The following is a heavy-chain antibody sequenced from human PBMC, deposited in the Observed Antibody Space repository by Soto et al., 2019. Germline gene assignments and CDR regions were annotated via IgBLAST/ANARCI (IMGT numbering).Heavy chain of an antibody. CDR1: GFTFSSYV. D-gene: IGHD6-19*01. Sequence: QVQLVESGGGVVQPGRSLRLSCAASGFTFSSYVMHWVRQAPGKGLEWVAVVSNDGSNKDYADSVKGRFTISRDNSKKTLYLQMNSLRAEDTAVYYCAKVLLTYTSGWYHPPFDYWGQGTLGTVSS. V-gene: IGHV3-30*18. CDR2: VSNDGSNK. CDR3: AKVLLTYTSGWYHPPFDY. J-gene: IGHJ4*02.